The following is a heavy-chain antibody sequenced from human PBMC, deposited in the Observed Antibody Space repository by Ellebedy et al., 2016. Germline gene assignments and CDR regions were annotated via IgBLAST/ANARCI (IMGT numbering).Heavy chain of an antibody. CDR3: ARVMYYSDSSSYSAYLDL. J-gene: IGHJ2*01. Sequence: ASVKVSCKASGYTFSSSAIHWVRQVRGQRIEWMGWINAGNENTKFSQKFQGRVIITRDTSATTAYMELSSLRFEDTAVYYCARVMYYSDSSSYSAYLDLWGRGTLVTVSS. CDR1: GYTFSSSA. CDR2: INAGNENT. V-gene: IGHV1-3*01. D-gene: IGHD3-22*01.